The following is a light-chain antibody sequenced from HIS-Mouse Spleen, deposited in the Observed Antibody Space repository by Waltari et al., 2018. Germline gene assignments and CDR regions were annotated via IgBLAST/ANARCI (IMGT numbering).Light chain of an antibody. J-gene: IGLJ2*01. CDR3: SSYTSSSTEV. V-gene: IGLV2-14*03. CDR1: SSDVGGYNY. CDR2: DVS. Sequence: QSALTQPASVSGSPGQSITIPCTGTSSDVGGYNYVSWYQQHPGKAPKLMIYDVSNRPSGGSNRFSGSKSGNTASLTISGLQAEDEADYYCSSYTSSSTEVFGGGTKLTVL.